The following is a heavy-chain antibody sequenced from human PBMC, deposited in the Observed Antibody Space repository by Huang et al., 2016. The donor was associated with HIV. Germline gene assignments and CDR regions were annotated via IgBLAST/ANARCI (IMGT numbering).Heavy chain of an antibody. D-gene: IGHD1-1*01. CDR2: ISHSGST. V-gene: IGHV4-34*01. J-gene: IGHJ3*02. CDR1: GGSFSGYY. Sequence: QVQLQQWGAGLLKPSETLSLTCAVYGGSFSGYYWSWFRQSPGKGLGWFGEISHSGSTNYTPSLKSRLTIAVDTSKNQFSLKLGSVTAADTAVYYCARERMMSWLDDHDAFDIWGQGTMVTVSS. CDR3: ARERMMSWLDDHDAFDI.